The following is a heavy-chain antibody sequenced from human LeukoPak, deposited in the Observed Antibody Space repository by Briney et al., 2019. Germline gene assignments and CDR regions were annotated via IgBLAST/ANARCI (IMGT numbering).Heavy chain of an antibody. CDR2: IKQDGSEK. CDR3: ARNSGTNP. J-gene: IGHJ5*02. D-gene: IGHD1-26*01. V-gene: IGHV3-7*01. CDR1: GFTFSSYW. Sequence: GGSLRLSCGASGFTFSSYWMSWVRQAPGKGLKWVANIKQDGSEKYYVDSVKGRFTISRDNAKNSLYLQMNSLRAEDTAVYYCARNSGTNPWGQGTLVTVSS.